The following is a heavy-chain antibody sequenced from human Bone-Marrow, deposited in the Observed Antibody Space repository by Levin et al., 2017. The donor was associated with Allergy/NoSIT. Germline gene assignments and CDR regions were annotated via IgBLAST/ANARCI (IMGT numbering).Heavy chain of an antibody. CDR1: GGAVNSGTYY. J-gene: IGHJ6*02. CDR2: IFYSGSP. D-gene: IGHD6-19*01. CDR3: ARDRSSGWSPLGLDV. V-gene: IGHV4-61*01. Sequence: SETLSLTCTVSGGAVNSGTYYWSWIRQSPGTGLEWIGHIFYSGSPKYNPSLKGRVSMSVDTSKNKFSLKLTSMTAADAAVYFCARDRSSGWSPLGLDVWGQGAAVTVSS.